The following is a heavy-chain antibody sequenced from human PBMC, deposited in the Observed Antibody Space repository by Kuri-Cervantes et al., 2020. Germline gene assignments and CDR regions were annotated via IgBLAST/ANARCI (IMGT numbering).Heavy chain of an antibody. D-gene: IGHD3-9*01. V-gene: IGHV4-59*02. CDR2: ISYTDST. CDR3: ARFYDILTGYSTFGY. Sequence: SETLSLTCTVSGGSVSRSYWSWMRQPPGKGLEWIGYISYTDSTNYNPSLKSRVTITVDTSKNQFSLKLNSVTAADTAVYYCARFYDILTGYSTFGYWGQGTLVTVSS. CDR1: GGSVSRSY. J-gene: IGHJ4*02.